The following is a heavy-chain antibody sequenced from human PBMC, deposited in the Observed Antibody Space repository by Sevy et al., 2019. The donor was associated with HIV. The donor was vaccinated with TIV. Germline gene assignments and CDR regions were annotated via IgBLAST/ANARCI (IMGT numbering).Heavy chain of an antibody. CDR1: GFIFSSFE. CDR3: AKRGGQYDLGMDV. J-gene: IGHJ6*02. Sequence: GGSLRLSCAASGFIFSSFEMNWVRQAPGKGLEWVSSISTSGSNRYYADSVKGRVTISRDNAKKSLYLQMNSLRAEDTAIYFCAKRGGQYDLGMDVWDQGTTVTVSS. V-gene: IGHV3-48*03. CDR2: ISTSGSNR. D-gene: IGHD1-1*01.